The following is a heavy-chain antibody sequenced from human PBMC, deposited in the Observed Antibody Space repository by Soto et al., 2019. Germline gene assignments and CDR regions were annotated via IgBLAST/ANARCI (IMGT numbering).Heavy chain of an antibody. V-gene: IGHV3-30-3*01. D-gene: IGHD3-22*01. CDR1: GFTFSTFT. CDR2: ISNDGSNK. Sequence: QVQLVESGGGVVQPGRSLRLSCAASGFTFSTFTMHWVRQAPGKGLDWVAGISNDGSNKYYADSVKGRFTISRDNSKNTMYLQMNSVRAEDTAVFYCARERDSRTVESYFDSWGQGSLVTVSS. CDR3: ARERDSRTVESYFDS. J-gene: IGHJ4*02.